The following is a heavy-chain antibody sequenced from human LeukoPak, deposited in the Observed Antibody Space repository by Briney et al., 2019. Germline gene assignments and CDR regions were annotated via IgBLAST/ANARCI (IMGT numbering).Heavy chain of an antibody. CDR1: GFTFSDHY. CDR2: TRNKHNSYTT. J-gene: IGHJ4*02. CDR3: ASVLQAVRSYYKY. Sequence: GGSLSLSCAASGFTFSDHYMDWVRQAPGKGLEWVGRTRNKHNSYTTEYAASVKGRFTISRDDSKNSLYLQMNSLKTEDTAVYYCASVLQAVRSYYKYWGQGTLVTVSS. D-gene: IGHD3-10*01. V-gene: IGHV3-72*01.